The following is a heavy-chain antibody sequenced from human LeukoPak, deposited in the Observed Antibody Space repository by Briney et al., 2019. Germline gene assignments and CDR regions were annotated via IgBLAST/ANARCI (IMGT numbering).Heavy chain of an antibody. D-gene: IGHD1-1*01. J-gene: IGHJ4*02. CDR1: EFAFSSNG. V-gene: IGHV3-74*01. CDR2: INSDGSDT. CDR3: ARASQPLEVDY. Sequence: GGSLRLSCAASEFAFSSNGMNWVRQAPGKGLVWVSRINSDGSDTTYADSVKGRFTISRDNAKNTLYLQMNSLRAEDTAVYYCARASQPLEVDYWGQGTLVTVSS.